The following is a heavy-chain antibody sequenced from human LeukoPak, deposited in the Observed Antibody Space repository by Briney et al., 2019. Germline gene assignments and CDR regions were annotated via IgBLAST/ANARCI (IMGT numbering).Heavy chain of an antibody. CDR1: GYTFTGYY. D-gene: IGHD6-13*01. CDR2: INPNSGGT. Sequence: ASVKVSCKASGYTFTGYYMHWVRQAPGQGLEWMGFINPNSGGTNYAQKFEGRVTMNRDTSTRTAYMEPSRMRSDDTAVYYCERVNARPYSSPPGGYWGQGTLVTVSS. V-gene: IGHV1-2*02. J-gene: IGHJ4*02. CDR3: ERVNARPYSSPPGGY.